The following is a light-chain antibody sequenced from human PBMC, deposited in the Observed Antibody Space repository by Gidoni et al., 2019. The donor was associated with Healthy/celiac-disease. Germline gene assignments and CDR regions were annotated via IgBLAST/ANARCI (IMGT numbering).Light chain of an antibody. CDR1: QSVSSSY. Sequence: ELVLTQSPGTLSLSPGERATHSCRASQSVSSSYLAWYQQKPGQAPRLLIYGASNRATGIPDRFSGSGSGTDFTLTISRLEPEDFAVYYCQQYGSSRLTFGGGTKVEIK. V-gene: IGKV3-20*01. CDR3: QQYGSSRLT. CDR2: GAS. J-gene: IGKJ4*01.